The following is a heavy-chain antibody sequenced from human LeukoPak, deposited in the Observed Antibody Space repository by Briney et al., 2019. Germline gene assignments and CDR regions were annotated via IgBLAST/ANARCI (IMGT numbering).Heavy chain of an antibody. J-gene: IGHJ4*02. CDR1: GFTFSSYG. CDR2: ISYDGSNK. V-gene: IGHV3-30*18. D-gene: IGHD3-10*01. Sequence: TGGSLRLSCAASGFTFSSYGMHWVRQAPGKGLEWVAVISYDGSNKYYADSVKGRFTISRDNSKNTLYLQMNSLRAEDTAVYYCAKDQYYYGSGSPLSFDYWGQGTLVTVSS. CDR3: AKDQYYYGSGSPLSFDY.